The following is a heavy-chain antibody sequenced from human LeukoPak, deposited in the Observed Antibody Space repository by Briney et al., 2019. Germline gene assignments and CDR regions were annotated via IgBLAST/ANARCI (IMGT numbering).Heavy chain of an antibody. J-gene: IGHJ4*02. Sequence: GGSLRLSCAASGFAFSTYDMHWVRQAPGKGLVWVSRINDDGSVTSYVDSVKGRPTISRDNAKNTLYLQMNSLRVEDTAVYYCVRALSGTEDFWGQGTLVTVSS. V-gene: IGHV3-74*01. D-gene: IGHD1-7*01. CDR3: VRALSGTEDF. CDR1: GFAFSTYD. CDR2: INDDGSVT.